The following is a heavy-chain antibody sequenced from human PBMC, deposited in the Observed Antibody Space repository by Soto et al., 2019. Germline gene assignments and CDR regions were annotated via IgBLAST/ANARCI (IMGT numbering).Heavy chain of an antibody. Sequence: QVQLVQSGAEVKKPGASMRVSCWASGFSFTSFEIHWVRQAPGQGLEWVGRINLKSGDTVFAQRFQGRAAMTRNTSISTANMEVSGLKVEDTAVYYCARGRGGVAGSMLDYLGQVTPVTVSS. CDR2: INLKSGDT. J-gene: IGHJ4*02. V-gene: IGHV1-8*01. D-gene: IGHD6-19*01. CDR3: ARGRGGVAGSMLDY. CDR1: GFSFTSFE.